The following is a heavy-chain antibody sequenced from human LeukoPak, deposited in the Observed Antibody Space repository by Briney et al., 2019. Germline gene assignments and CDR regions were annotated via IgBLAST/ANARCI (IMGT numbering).Heavy chain of an antibody. CDR1: GGSISSYY. CDR2: IYYSGST. V-gene: IGHV4-59*08. D-gene: IGHD5-12*01. Sequence: PSETLSLTCTVSGGSISSYYWSWIRQPPGKGLEWIGYIYYSGSTNYNPSLKSRVTISVDTSKNQFSLKLSSVTAADTAVYYCARLSYSGYDYVFYRWFDPWGQGTLVTVSS. CDR3: ARLSYSGYDYVFYRWFDP. J-gene: IGHJ5*02.